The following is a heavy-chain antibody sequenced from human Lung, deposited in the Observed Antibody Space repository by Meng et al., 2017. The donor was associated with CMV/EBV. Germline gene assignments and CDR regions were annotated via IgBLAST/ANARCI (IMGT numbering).Heavy chain of an antibody. CDR3: ARDPYDFWSGYRSLDY. CDR1: GFTFSSYA. V-gene: IGHV3-30-3*01. D-gene: IGHD3-3*01. J-gene: IGHJ4*02. Sequence: GGSXRLSCAASGFTFSSYAMHWVRQAPGKGLEWVAVISYDGSNKYYADSVKGRFTISRDNSKNTLYLQMNSLRAEDTAVYYCARDPYDFWSGYRSLDYWGQGXLVTVSS. CDR2: ISYDGSNK.